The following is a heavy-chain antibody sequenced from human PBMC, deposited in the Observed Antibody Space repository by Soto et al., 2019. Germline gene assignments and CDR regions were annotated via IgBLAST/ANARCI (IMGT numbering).Heavy chain of an antibody. CDR1: GGYFSDYY. CDR2: INHSGST. V-gene: IGHV4-34*01. D-gene: IGHD3-10*01. J-gene: IGHJ4*02. CDR3: ARGNYYGSGSYYQARLDY. Sequence: SETLSLTYAVYGGYFSDYYWSWIRQPPGKGLEWIGEINHSGSTNYNPSLKSRVTISVDTSKNQFSLKLSSVTAADTAVYYCARGNYYGSGSYYQARLDYWGQGTLVTSPQ.